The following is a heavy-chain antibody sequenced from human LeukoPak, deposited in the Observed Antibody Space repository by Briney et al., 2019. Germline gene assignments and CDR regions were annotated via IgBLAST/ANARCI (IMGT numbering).Heavy chain of an antibody. CDR2: IYYSGST. CDR1: GGPISSSSYY. V-gene: IGHV4-39*01. D-gene: IGHD3-22*01. Sequence: PSETLSLTCTVSGGPISSSSYYWGWIRQPPGKGLEWIGSIYYSGSTYYNPSLKSRVTISVDTSKNQFSLKLSSVTAADTAVYYCASLYDYYDSSGYNYEDALDIWGQGTMVTVSS. CDR3: ASLYDYYDSSGYNYEDALDI. J-gene: IGHJ3*02.